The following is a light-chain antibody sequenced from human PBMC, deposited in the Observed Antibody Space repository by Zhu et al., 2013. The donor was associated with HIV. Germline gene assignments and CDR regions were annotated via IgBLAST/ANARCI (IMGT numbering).Light chain of an antibody. CDR1: QSVGSY. Sequence: EIVLTQSPATLSLSPGERATLSCRASQSVGSYLAWYQQKPGQAPSLLIYEAAHRAADTPLRFSASGSGTDFTLTISSLEPEDFATYSCQQFNSFPLGTFGQGTRLEIK. CDR2: EAA. J-gene: IGKJ5*01. CDR3: QQFNSFPLGT. V-gene: IGKV3-11*01.